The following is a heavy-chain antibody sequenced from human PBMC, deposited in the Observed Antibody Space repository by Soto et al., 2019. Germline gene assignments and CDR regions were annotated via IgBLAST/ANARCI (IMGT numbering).Heavy chain of an antibody. Sequence: SETLSLTCGVSGDSISSPNWWSWVRRPPGKGLEWIGEIYHSGSTNYNPSLKSRITISLDKSRNQFSLKLTSVTAADTAVYYCVRDDIGLGIDHWGLGTLVTVSS. J-gene: IGHJ4*02. CDR3: VRDDIGLGIDH. CDR1: GDSISSPNW. D-gene: IGHD1-26*01. V-gene: IGHV4-4*02. CDR2: IYHSGST.